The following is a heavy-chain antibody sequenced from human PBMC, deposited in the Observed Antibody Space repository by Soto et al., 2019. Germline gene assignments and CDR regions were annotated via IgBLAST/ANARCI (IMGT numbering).Heavy chain of an antibody. CDR3: ARGIGTYSDY. V-gene: IGHV1-18*01. D-gene: IGHD6-13*01. Sequence: ASVKVSCKASGYTFTSYGISWVRQAPGQGLEWMGWISTYNGNTNYAQKFQGRVTMTTDTSASTAYMELRSLRSDDTALYYCARGIGTYSDYWGQGTLVTVSS. CDR1: GYTFTSYG. CDR2: ISTYNGNT. J-gene: IGHJ4*02.